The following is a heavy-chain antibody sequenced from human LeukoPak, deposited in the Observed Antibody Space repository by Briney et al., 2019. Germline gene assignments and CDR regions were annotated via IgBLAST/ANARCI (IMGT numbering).Heavy chain of an antibody. CDR2: ISGSGGST. V-gene: IGHV3-23*01. CDR1: GFTFSSYA. J-gene: IGHJ4*02. CDR3: AKDPTYYYDSSGYR. D-gene: IGHD3-22*01. Sequence: GGSLRLSCAASGFTFSSYAMSWVRQAPGKGLEWVSAISGSGGSTYYADSVKGRFTISRDNSKNTLYLQMNSLRAEDTAVYYCAKDPTYYYDSSGYRWGQGTLVTVSS.